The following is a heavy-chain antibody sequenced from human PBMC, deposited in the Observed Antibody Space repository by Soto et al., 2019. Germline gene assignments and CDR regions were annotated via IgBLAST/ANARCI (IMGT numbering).Heavy chain of an antibody. D-gene: IGHD4-17*01. CDR1: GFTFSNYA. Sequence: GGSLRLSCAASGFTFSNYAMSWVRQAPGKGLDWVSGISGSGGRTYNADSVKGRFTISRDNSRNTLYLQMNSLRAEDTAIYYCAKAHPAVTDGFDIWGQGTMLTVS. CDR2: ISGSGGRT. J-gene: IGHJ3*02. CDR3: AKAHPAVTDGFDI. V-gene: IGHV3-23*01.